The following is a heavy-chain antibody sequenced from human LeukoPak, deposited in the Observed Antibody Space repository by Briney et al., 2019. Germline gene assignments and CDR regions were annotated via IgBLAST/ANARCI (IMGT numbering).Heavy chain of an antibody. Sequence: ASVKVSCKVSGYTLTELSMHWVRQAPGKGLEWMGGFDPEDGETIYAQKFQGRVAMTEDTSTDTAYMELSSLRSEDTAVYYCATNYGSRPLGWFDPWGQGTLVTVSS. V-gene: IGHV1-24*01. J-gene: IGHJ5*02. CDR1: GYTLTELS. CDR2: FDPEDGET. D-gene: IGHD3-10*01. CDR3: ATNYGSRPLGWFDP.